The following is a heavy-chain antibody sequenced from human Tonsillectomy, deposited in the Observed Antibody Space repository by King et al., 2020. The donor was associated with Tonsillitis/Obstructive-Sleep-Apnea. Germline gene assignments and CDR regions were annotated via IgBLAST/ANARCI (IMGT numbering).Heavy chain of an antibody. V-gene: IGHV3-23*04. CDR1: GFTFSSYA. CDR2: ISGSGGST. CDR3: AKDSYDSSGYYYLIDY. D-gene: IGHD3-22*01. J-gene: IGHJ4*02. Sequence: VQLVESGGGLVQPGGSLRLSCAASGFTFSSYAMSWVRQAPGKGLEWVSAISGSGGSTYYADSVKGRFTISRDNSKNTLYLQMNSLRAEDTAVYYCAKDSYDSSGYYYLIDYWGQGTLVTVSS.